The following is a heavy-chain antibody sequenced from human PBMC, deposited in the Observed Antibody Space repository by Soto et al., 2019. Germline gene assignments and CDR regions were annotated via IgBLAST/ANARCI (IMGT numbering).Heavy chain of an antibody. CDR3: ARGNPFNFPGFGV. CDR2: MNAKSGDT. CDR1: GYTFSDFD. V-gene: IGHV1-8*01. Sequence: QAHLEQSGAEVKRPGASVKVSCKASGYTFSDFDINWLRQASGQGPEWLGWMNAKSGDTFFAQRFQGKFNMTWDNSLSTAYMGGGSLTSEDTAMYYCARGNPFNFPGFGVRGQGTTVAVSS. J-gene: IGHJ6*02. D-gene: IGHD3-16*01.